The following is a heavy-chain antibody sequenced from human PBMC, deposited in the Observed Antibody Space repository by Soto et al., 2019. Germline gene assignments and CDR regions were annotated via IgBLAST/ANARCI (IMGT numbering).Heavy chain of an antibody. D-gene: IGHD7-27*01. V-gene: IGHV2-5*02. CDR2: IYWDDDK. CDR1: GFSLSTSGVG. CDR3: AHIGGGLTGATNYFDY. Sequence: SGPTLVKPTQTLTLTCTFSGFSLSTSGVGVGWTRQPPGKALEWLALIYWDDDKRYSPSLKSRLTITKDTSKNQVVLTMTNMDPVDTATYYCAHIGGGLTGATNYFDYWGQGTLVTVSS. J-gene: IGHJ4*02.